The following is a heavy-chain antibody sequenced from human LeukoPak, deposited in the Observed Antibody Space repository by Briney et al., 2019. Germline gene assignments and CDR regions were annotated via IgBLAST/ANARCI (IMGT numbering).Heavy chain of an antibody. J-gene: IGHJ6*04. D-gene: IGHD6-13*01. CDR2: INPNSGGT. V-gene: IGHV1-2*04. CDR3: ARGGQQSSWYIRFSYGMDI. CDR1: GYTFTGYY. Sequence: GAPVKVSCKASGYTFTGYYMHWVRQAPGQGLEWMGWINPNSGGTNYAQKFQGWVTMTRDTSISTAYMELGRLRSDDTAVYYCARGGQQSSWYIRFSYGMDIWGKGTTVTVSS.